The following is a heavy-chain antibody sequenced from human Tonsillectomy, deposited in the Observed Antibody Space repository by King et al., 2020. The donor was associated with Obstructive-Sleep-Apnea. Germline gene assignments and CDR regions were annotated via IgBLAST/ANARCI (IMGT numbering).Heavy chain of an antibody. CDR2: IYSGGST. D-gene: IGHD5-18*01. J-gene: IGHJ6*02. CDR3: ARDISRTAMVTGCNNYYYCGMDV. CDR1: GFTVSHNY. Sequence: VQLVESGGGLVQPGGSLRLSCAASGFTVSHNYMSWVRQAPGKGLEWVSLIYSGGSTYYAASVKGRFTISRDDSKNTLYLQMNSLRAEDTAVYYCARDISRTAMVTGCNNYYYCGMDVWGQGTTVTVSS. V-gene: IGHV3-66*01.